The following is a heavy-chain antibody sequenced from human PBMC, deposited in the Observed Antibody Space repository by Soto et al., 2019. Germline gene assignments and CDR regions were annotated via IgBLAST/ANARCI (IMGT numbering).Heavy chain of an antibody. CDR2: LSTDGRTS. J-gene: IGHJ4*02. Sequence: QVQLVESGGGVVQPGRSLRLSCSASGFAFSSYNMHWVRQAPGKGPEWLAILSTDGRTSYYADSLRGRFTISRDNSRNTLFLQMNILRADDTAVYYCARDLEWNFDYWCQGTLVNVSP. V-gene: IGHV3-30*03. D-gene: IGHD3-3*01. CDR3: ARDLEWNFDY. CDR1: GFAFSSYN.